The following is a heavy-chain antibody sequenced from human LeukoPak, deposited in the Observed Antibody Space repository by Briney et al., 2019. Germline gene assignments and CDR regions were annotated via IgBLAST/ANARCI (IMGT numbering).Heavy chain of an antibody. J-gene: IGHJ4*02. CDR3: ARDSTDWFYIFDY. D-gene: IGHD3-9*01. Sequence: SETLSLTCTVSGGSISSYYWSWLRQPAGKGLEWIGRIYTSGSTNYNPSLKSRVTMSVDTSKNQFSLKLSSVTAADTAVYYCARDSTDWFYIFDYWGQGTLVTVSS. CDR2: IYTSGST. V-gene: IGHV4-4*07. CDR1: GGSISSYY.